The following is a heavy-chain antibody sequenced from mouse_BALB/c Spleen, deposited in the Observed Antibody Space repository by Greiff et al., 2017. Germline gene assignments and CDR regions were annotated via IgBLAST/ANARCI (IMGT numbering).Heavy chain of an antibody. Sequence: VQLQQSGAELAKPGASVKMSCKASGYTFTSYWMHWVKQRPGQGLEWIGYINPSTGYTEYNQKFKDKATLTADKSSSTAYMQLSSLTSEDSAVYYCARYEGGPCAYWGQGTLVTVSA. CDR1: GYTFTSYW. CDR3: ARYEGGPCAY. CDR2: INPSTGYT. D-gene: IGHD2-3*01. V-gene: IGHV1-7*01. J-gene: IGHJ3*01.